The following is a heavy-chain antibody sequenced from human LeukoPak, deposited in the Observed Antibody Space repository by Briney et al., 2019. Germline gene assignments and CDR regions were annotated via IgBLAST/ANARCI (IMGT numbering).Heavy chain of an antibody. D-gene: IGHD3-10*01. Sequence: PGGSLRLSCAASGFTFSSYGMHWVRQAPGNGLEWVAFIRYDGSNKYYADSVKGRFTISRDNSKNTLYLQMNSLRAEDTAVYYCAKLWGYYGSGSPSSYYYYMDVWGKGTTVTVSS. CDR1: GFTFSSYG. V-gene: IGHV3-30*02. CDR3: AKLWGYYGSGSPSSYYYYMDV. CDR2: IRYDGSNK. J-gene: IGHJ6*03.